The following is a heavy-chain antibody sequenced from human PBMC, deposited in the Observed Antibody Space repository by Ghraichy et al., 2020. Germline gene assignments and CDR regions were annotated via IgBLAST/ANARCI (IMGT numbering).Heavy chain of an antibody. CDR1: GGSISSYY. CDR2: IYYSGST. Sequence: SETLSLTCTVSGGSISSYYWSWIRQPPGKGLEWIGYIYYSGSTNYNPSLKSRVTISVDTSKNQFSLKLSSVTAADTAVYYCARHEVFGGRPGYFQHWGQGTLVTVSS. V-gene: IGHV4-59*08. D-gene: IGHD3-10*01. CDR3: ARHEVFGGRPGYFQH. J-gene: IGHJ1*01.